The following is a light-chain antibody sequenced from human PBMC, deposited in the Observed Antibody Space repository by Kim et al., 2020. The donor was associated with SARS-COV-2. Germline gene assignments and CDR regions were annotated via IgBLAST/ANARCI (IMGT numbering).Light chain of an antibody. Sequence: QSAPTQPASVSGSPGQSVTISCTGTSSEVDRYLYVAWYQHHPGRAPKLILYDVTKRPSGVSDRFSGFKSGNTFSLTISGLQFEDEAYYYCSPYTSSGTAFGGGTQLTVL. J-gene: IGLJ2*01. CDR3: SPYTSSGTA. CDR2: DVT. V-gene: IGLV2-14*03. CDR1: SSEVDRYLY.